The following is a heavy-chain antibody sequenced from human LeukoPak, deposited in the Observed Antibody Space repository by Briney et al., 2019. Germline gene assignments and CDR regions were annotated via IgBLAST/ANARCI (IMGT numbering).Heavy chain of an antibody. J-gene: IGHJ5*02. CDR3: ARLGTYYYGSARTNWFDP. CDR2: IIPILGIA. CDR1: GGTFSSYA. Sequence: ASVKVSCKASGGTFSSYAISWVRQAPGQGLEWMGRIIPILGIANYAQKFQGRVTITADKSTSTAYMELSSLRSEDPAVYHCARLGTYYYGSARTNWFDPWGQGTLVTVSS. D-gene: IGHD3-10*01. V-gene: IGHV1-69*04.